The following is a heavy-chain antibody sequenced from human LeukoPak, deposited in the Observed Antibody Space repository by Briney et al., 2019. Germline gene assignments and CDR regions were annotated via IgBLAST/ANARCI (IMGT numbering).Heavy chain of an antibody. CDR2: ISYDGSNK. CDR3: ARDNSVGDVAWWFDP. CDR1: GITFSSYA. Sequence: GGSLRLSCAASGITFSSYAMHWVRQAPGKGLEWVAVISYDGSNKYYADSVKGRFTISRDNSKNTLYLQMSSLRAEDTAVYYCARDNSVGDVAWWFDPWGQGTLVTVSS. J-gene: IGHJ5*02. V-gene: IGHV3-30*04. D-gene: IGHD1-26*01.